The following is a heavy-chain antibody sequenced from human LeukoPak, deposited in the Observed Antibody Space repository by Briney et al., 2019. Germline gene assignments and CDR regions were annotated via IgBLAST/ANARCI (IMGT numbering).Heavy chain of an antibody. CDR3: ARDRRAVAVFDY. D-gene: IGHD6-19*01. CDR1: GFTFDDYA. V-gene: IGHV3-9*01. Sequence: GGSLRLSCAASGFTFDDYAMHWVRHAPGKGLEWVSGINCNSGSIGYADSVKGRFTISRDNAKNSLYLQMNSLRAEDTAVYYCARDRRAVAVFDYWGQGTLVTVSS. J-gene: IGHJ4*02. CDR2: INCNSGSI.